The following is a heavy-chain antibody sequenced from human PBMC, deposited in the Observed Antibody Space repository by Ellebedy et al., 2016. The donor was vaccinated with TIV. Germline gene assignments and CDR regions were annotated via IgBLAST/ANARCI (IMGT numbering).Heavy chain of an antibody. J-gene: IGHJ6*03. CDR2: ISYDGSNK. V-gene: IGHV3-30*18. CDR1: GFRFSSYG. CDR3: AKEVGSTVQLWGYMDV. Sequence: GESLKISCVASGFRFSSYGMHWFRQAPGKGLEWVAVISYDGSNKRYADSVKGRFTISRDRFKNTVYLQMNSLRVEDTAVYYCAKEVGSTVQLWGYMDVWGKGTTVTVSS. D-gene: IGHD5-18*01.